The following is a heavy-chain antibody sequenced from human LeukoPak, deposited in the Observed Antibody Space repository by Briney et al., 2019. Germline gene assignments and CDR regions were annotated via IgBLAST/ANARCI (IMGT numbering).Heavy chain of an antibody. CDR2: INHSGST. Sequence: SETLSLTCAVYGGSFSGYYWSWIRQPPGKGLEWIGEINHSGSTNHNPSLKSRVTISVDTSKNQFSLKLSSVTAADTAVYYCARGPEAGYSYGEFDYWGQGTLVTVSS. V-gene: IGHV4-34*01. CDR3: ARGPEAGYSYGEFDY. D-gene: IGHD5-18*01. J-gene: IGHJ4*02. CDR1: GGSFSGYY.